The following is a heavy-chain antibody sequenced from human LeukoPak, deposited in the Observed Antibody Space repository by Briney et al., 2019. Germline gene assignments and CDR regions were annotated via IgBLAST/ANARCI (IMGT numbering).Heavy chain of an antibody. J-gene: IGHJ4*02. CDR3: ARDWFSDSSGYYPSPGFDY. CDR1: GYTFTSYY. D-gene: IGHD3-22*01. Sequence: ASVKVSCKASGYTFTSYYMHWVRQAPGQGLEWMGIINPSGGSTSYAQKFQGRVTMTRDTSTSTVYMELSSLRSEDTAVYYCARDWFSDSSGYYPSPGFDYWGQGTLVTVSS. V-gene: IGHV1-46*01. CDR2: INPSGGST.